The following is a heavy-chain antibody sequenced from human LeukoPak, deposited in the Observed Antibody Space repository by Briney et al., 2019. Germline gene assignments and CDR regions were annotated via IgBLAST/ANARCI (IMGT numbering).Heavy chain of an antibody. D-gene: IGHD3-22*01. CDR3: ARVWDYYDSSGYYYYYYYMDV. J-gene: IGHJ6*03. CDR2: INWNGGST. V-gene: IGHV3-20*04. CDR1: GFTFDDYG. Sequence: GSLRLSCAASGFTFDDYGMSWVRQAPGKGLEWVSGINWNGGSTGYADSVKGRFTISRDNAKNSLYLQMNSLRAEDTALYYCARVWDYYDSSGYYYYYYYMDVWGKGTTVTVSS.